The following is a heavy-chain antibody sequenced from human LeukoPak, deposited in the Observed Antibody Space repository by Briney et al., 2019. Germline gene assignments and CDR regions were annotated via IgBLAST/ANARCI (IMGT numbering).Heavy chain of an antibody. CDR2: IDWDDDK. CDR3: ARMSLYSYGYPHFFDP. Sequence: SGPALVKPTQTLTLTCTFSGFSLSTSGMCVSWIRQPPGKALEWLARIDWDDDKYYSTSLKTRLTISKDTSKNQVVLTITNMDPVDTATYYCARMSLYSYGYPHFFDPWGQGTLVTVSS. J-gene: IGHJ5*02. D-gene: IGHD5-18*01. CDR1: GFSLSTSGMC. V-gene: IGHV2-70*11.